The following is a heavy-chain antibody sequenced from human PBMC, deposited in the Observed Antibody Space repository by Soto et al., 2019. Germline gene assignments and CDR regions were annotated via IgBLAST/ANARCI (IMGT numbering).Heavy chain of an antibody. J-gene: IGHJ1*01. CDR1: GFTFSTYW. CDR3: AREYYSSGTH. V-gene: IGHV3-74*01. Sequence: PGGSLRLSCAASGFTFSTYWMQWVRQVPGEGLVWVSSISENGGITTYADSVKGRFTISRDNAKNTLYLQMNGLRVEDTAIYYCAREYYSSGTHWGQGTLVPSPQ. D-gene: IGHD3-10*01. CDR2: ISENGGIT.